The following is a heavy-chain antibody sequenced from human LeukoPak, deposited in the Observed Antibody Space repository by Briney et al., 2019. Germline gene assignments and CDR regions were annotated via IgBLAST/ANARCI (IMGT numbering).Heavy chain of an antibody. CDR2: INPNSGGT. D-gene: IGHD2-21*01. J-gene: IGHJ3*02. V-gene: IGHV1-2*02. Sequence: ASVKVSCKASGYTFTGYYMHWVRQAPGQGLEWMGWINPNSGGTNYAQKFQGRVTMTRDTSISTAYMELSRLRSDDTAVYYCARGVITSPRSAFDIWGQGTMVTVSS. CDR1: GYTFTGYY. CDR3: ARGVITSPRSAFDI.